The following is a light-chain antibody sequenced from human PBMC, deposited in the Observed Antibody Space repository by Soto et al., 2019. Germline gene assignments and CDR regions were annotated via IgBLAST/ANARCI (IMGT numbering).Light chain of an antibody. J-gene: IGLJ1*01. CDR1: SSDVGGYNY. CDR3: SSYTSSTTLVV. CDR2: EVS. V-gene: IGLV2-14*01. Sequence: QSALTQPASVSGSPGQSITISCTGTSSDVGGYNYVSWYQQHPGKATKLMIYEVSNRPSGVSNRFSGSKSGNTASLTISGLQAEDEADYYCSSYTSSTTLVVFATGTKVTVL.